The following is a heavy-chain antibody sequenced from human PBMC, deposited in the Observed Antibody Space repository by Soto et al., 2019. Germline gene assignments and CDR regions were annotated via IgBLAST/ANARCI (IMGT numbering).Heavy chain of an antibody. V-gene: IGHV4-39*01. Sequence: PSETLSLTCTVSGGSISSSSYYWGWIRQPPGKGLEWIGSIYYSGSTYYNPSLKSRVTISVDTSKNQFSLKLSSVTAADTAVYYCARPNTMVRGVIIDNWFDPWGQGTLVNVSS. D-gene: IGHD3-10*01. CDR1: GGSISSSSYY. J-gene: IGHJ5*02. CDR2: IYYSGST. CDR3: ARPNTMVRGVIIDNWFDP.